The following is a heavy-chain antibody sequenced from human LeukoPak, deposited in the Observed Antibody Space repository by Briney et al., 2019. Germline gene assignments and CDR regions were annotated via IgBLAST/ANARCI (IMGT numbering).Heavy chain of an antibody. CDR1: GFTFDRYT. D-gene: IGHD3-10*02. V-gene: IGHV3-43*01. J-gene: IGHJ4*02. Sequence: GGSLRLSCATSGFTFDRYTIHWVRQAPGKGLEWVSLAGWAGGTTYYSDSVRGRFTISRDSGKNSVYLQMNSLTTDDPAFYFCAKELDTMFFDYWGQGALVTVSS. CDR2: AGWAGGTT. CDR3: AKELDTMFFDY.